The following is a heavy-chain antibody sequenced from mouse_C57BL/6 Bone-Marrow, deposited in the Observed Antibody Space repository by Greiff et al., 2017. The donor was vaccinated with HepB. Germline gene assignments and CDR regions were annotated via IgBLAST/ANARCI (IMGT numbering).Heavy chain of an antibody. Sequence: QVQLKESGAELAKPGASVKLSCKASGYTFTSYWMHWVKQRPGQGLEWIGYINPSSGYTKYNQKFKDKATLTADKSSSTAYMQLSSLTYEDSAVYYCARFGHDLYYAMDYWGQGTSVTVSS. CDR3: ARFGHDLYYAMDY. D-gene: IGHD2-3*01. J-gene: IGHJ4*01. V-gene: IGHV1-7*01. CDR2: INPSSGYT. CDR1: GYTFTSYW.